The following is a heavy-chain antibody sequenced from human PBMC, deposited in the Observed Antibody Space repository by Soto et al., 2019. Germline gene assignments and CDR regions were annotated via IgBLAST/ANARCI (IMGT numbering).Heavy chain of an antibody. D-gene: IGHD6-13*01. CDR2: INHSGST. V-gene: IGHV4-34*01. CDR1: GGSISGYY. J-gene: IGHJ6*02. CDR3: ARGIAAAGYGYYYYGMDV. Sequence: PSETLSLTCAVYGGSISGYYWSWIRQPPGKGLEWIGEINHSGSTNYNPSLKSRVTISVDTSKNQFSLKLSSVTAADTAVYYCARGIAAAGYGYYYYGMDVWGQGTTVTVSS.